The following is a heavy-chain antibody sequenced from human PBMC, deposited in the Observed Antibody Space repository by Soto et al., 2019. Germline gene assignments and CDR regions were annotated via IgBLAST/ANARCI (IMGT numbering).Heavy chain of an antibody. CDR3: RGARPSLQEFDY. CDR1: GGSISNYY. J-gene: IGHJ4*02. Sequence: QVQLQESGPGLVKPSETLSLTCTVSGGSISNYYWNWIRQTPGKGLEWIGYIDYSGNTNYNPSLKSRXXIXVXXSKNQVSLNVSSVTAADSAVYYCRGARPSLQEFDYWGQGTLVTVSS. CDR2: IDYSGNT. V-gene: IGHV4-59*01. D-gene: IGHD4-4*01.